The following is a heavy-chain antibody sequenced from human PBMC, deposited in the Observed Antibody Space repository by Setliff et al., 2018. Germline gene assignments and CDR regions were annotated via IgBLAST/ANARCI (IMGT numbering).Heavy chain of an antibody. V-gene: IGHV1-18*01. D-gene: IGHD5-18*01. J-gene: IGHJ4*02. CDR3: ARAPSVELVTIRTNSWFTY. CDR2: ISVYSGDT. CDR1: GYTFRNYA. Sequence: ASVKVSCKASGYTFRNYAFAWVRQAPGQGLEWVGWISVYSGDTNYAQKFQGRVTLTTDTSTSTAYMELRSLTSDDSAFYYCARAPSVELVTIRTNSWFTYWGQGTLVTVSS.